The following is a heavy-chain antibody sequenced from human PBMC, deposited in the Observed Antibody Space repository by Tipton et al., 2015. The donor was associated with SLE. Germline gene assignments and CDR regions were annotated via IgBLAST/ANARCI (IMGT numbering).Heavy chain of an antibody. CDR2: INHSGST. Sequence: TLSLTCAVYGGSFSGYYWSWIRQPPGKGLEWMGEINHSGSTNYNPSLKSRVTISVDTSKNQFSLKLSSVTAADTAVYDCARVSPGTHAYVIWGEETMLTVSS. D-gene: IGHD1-7*01. J-gene: IGHJ3*02. CDR1: GGSFSGYY. V-gene: IGHV4-34*01. CDR3: ARVSPGTHAYVI.